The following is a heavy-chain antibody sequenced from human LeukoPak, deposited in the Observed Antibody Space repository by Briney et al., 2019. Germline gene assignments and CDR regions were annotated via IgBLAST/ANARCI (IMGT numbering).Heavy chain of an antibody. V-gene: IGHV3-30*18. Sequence: GGSLRLSCAASGFTFSSYGMHWVRQAPGKGLEWVAVISYDGSNKYYADSAKGRFTISRDNSKNTLYLQMNSLRAEDTAVYYCAKDGVRGVIVTYYYYGMDVWGQGTTVTVSS. D-gene: IGHD3-10*01. J-gene: IGHJ6*02. CDR2: ISYDGSNK. CDR3: AKDGVRGVIVTYYYYGMDV. CDR1: GFTFSSYG.